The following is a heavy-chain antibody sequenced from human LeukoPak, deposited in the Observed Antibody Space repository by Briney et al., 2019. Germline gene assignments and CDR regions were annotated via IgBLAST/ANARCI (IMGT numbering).Heavy chain of an antibody. D-gene: IGHD5-12*01. V-gene: IGHV4-39*01. CDR1: GGSISSSHYY. CDR3: ARVRLSPTETQWLRINDY. Sequence: SETLSLTCTVSGGSISSSHYYWGWIRQPPGKGLEWIGSIYYSGSTYYNPSLKSRVTISVDTSKNQFSLKLSSVTAADTAVYYCARVRLSPTETQWLRINDYWGQGTLVTVSS. J-gene: IGHJ4*02. CDR2: IYYSGST.